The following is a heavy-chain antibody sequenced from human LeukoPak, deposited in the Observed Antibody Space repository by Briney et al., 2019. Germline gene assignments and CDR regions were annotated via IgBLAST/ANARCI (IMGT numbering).Heavy chain of an antibody. CDR1: GFTFSSYA. J-gene: IGHJ4*02. CDR3: ARLGFLEWLLFDY. Sequence: GRSLRLSCAASGFTFSSYAMHWVRQAPGKGLEWVAVISYDGSNKYYADSVKDRFTISRDNSKNTLYLQMNSLRAEGTAVYYCARLGFLEWLLFDYWGQGTLVTVSS. V-gene: IGHV3-30-3*01. D-gene: IGHD3-3*01. CDR2: ISYDGSNK.